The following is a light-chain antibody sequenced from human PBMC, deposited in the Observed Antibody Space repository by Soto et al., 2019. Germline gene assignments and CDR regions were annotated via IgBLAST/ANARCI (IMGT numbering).Light chain of an antibody. V-gene: IGKV3-15*01. CDR2: GAS. Sequence: VLTQSPATLSVSPGERVTLSCRASESVRTSLAWYQPKPGRSPSLLMYGASNRATGVPDRFSGSGSGTDFTLTITSLQSDDLAIYYCQQYSDWPRTFGQGTKLEIK. J-gene: IGKJ1*01. CDR1: ESVRTS. CDR3: QQYSDWPRT.